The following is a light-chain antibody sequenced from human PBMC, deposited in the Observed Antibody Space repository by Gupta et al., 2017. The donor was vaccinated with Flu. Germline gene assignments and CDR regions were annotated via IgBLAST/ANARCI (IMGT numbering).Light chain of an antibody. CDR1: QSVSSNY. V-gene: IGKV3-20*01. J-gene: IGKJ1*01. CDR2: GAS. Sequence: EIVLTQSPGTLSLSPAERATLSCRSSQSVSSNYLAWYQQKPGQAPRLLIYGASSRAAGIPDRFSGSGSGTDFSLTISRLEPEDFAVYYCQQYSSSSGTFGQGTKVEIK. CDR3: QQYSSSSGT.